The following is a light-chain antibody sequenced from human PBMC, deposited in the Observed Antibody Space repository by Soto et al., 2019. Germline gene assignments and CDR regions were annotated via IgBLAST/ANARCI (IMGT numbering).Light chain of an antibody. CDR1: QSVSSN. Sequence: DIVMTQSPATLSVSPGERANLSCRSSQSVSSNLAWYQQKPGQAPRLLIYGASTRATGIPARFSGSGSGTEFTLTIRSLQSEDLAVYYCQKYNNWPPWTVGQGTKVDIK. J-gene: IGKJ1*01. V-gene: IGKV3-15*01. CDR2: GAS. CDR3: QKYNNWPPWT.